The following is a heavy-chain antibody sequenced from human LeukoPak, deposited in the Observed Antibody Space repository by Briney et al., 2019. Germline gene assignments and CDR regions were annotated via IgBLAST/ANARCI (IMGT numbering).Heavy chain of an antibody. D-gene: IGHD3-9*01. CDR3: TTSLRYFDWLQLTNY. J-gene: IGHJ4*02. V-gene: IGHV3-15*01. Sequence: GGSLRLSCAASGFTFGNAWMSWVRQAPGKGLEWVGRIKSKTDGGTTDYAAPVKGRFTISRDDSKNTLYLQMNSLKTEDTAVYYCTTSLRYFDWLQLTNYWGQGTLVTVSS. CDR2: IKSKTDGGTT. CDR1: GFTFGNAW.